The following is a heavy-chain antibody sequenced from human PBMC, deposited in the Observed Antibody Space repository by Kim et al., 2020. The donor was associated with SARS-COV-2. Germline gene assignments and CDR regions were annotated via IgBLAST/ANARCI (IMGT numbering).Heavy chain of an antibody. CDR1: GFTFSSYW. J-gene: IGHJ5*02. V-gene: IGHV3-7*04. Sequence: GGSLRLSCAASGFTFSSYWMSWVRQAPGKGLEWVANIKQDGSEKYYVDSVKGRFTISRDNAKNSLYLQMNSLRAEDTAVYYCARGGEVRGVPSDDSSGSWFDPWGQGTLVTVSS. CDR3: ARGGEVRGVPSDDSSGSWFDP. CDR2: IKQDGSEK. D-gene: IGHD3-22*01.